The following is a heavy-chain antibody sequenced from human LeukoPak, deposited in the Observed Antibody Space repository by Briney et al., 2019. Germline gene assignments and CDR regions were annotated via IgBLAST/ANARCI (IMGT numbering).Heavy chain of an antibody. D-gene: IGHD3-3*01. CDR2: VYYSGST. CDR1: GGSISSYY. Sequence: ASETLSLTCTVSGGSISSYYWSWIRQPPGKGLEWIGYVYYSGSTNYNPSLKSRVTISVDTSKNQFSLKLSSVTAADTAVYYCARHFGVVTYNDYWGQGTLVTVSS. J-gene: IGHJ4*02. V-gene: IGHV4-59*01. CDR3: ARHFGVVTYNDY.